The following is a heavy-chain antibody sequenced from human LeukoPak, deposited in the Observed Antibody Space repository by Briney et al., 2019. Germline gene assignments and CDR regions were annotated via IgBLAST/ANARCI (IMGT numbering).Heavy chain of an antibody. CDR3: ARGYCSGGSCYHFDY. Sequence: PSETLSLTCTVSGGSISSGSYYWSWIRQPAGKGLEWIGRIYTSGSTNYNPSLKSRVAISVDTSKNQFSLKLSSVTAADTAVYYCARGYCSGGSCYHFDYWGQGTLVTVSS. CDR2: IYTSGST. J-gene: IGHJ4*02. D-gene: IGHD2-15*01. V-gene: IGHV4-61*02. CDR1: GGSISSGSYY.